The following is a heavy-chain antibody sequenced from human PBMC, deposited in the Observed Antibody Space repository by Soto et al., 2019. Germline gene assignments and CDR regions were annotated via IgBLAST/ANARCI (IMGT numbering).Heavy chain of an antibody. CDR1: GGSISSGDYY. D-gene: IGHD3-22*01. CDR3: ASFYHSSGYYEG. V-gene: IGHV4-30-4*01. CDR2: IYYSGST. J-gene: IGHJ4*02. Sequence: SETLSLTCTVSGGSISSGDYYWSWIRQPPGKGLEWIGYIYYSGSTYYNPSLKSRVTISVDTSKNQFSLKLSSVTAADTAVYYCASFYHSSGYYEGWGQGTLVTVSS.